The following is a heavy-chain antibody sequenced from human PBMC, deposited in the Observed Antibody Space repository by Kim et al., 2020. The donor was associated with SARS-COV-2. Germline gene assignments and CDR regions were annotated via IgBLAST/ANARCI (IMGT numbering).Heavy chain of an antibody. V-gene: IGHV4-39*01. J-gene: IGHJ3*02. D-gene: IGHD1-1*01. Sequence: YYNTSLKSRITKSVDTSKNQFSLKLSSVTAADTAVYYCARQRATGDAFDIWGQGTMVIVSS. CDR3: ARQRATGDAFDI.